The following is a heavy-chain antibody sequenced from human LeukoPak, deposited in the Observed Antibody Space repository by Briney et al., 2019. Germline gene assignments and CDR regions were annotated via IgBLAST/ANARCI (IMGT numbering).Heavy chain of an antibody. D-gene: IGHD3-22*01. CDR3: ARDDSSGYYYSDY. Sequence: GGSLRLSCAASGFTFSSYGMHWIRQAPGKGLEWVAVIWYDGSNKYYADSVKGRFTISRDNSKNTLYLQMNSLRAEDTAVYYCARDDSSGYYYSDYWGRGTLVTVSS. V-gene: IGHV3-33*01. CDR2: IWYDGSNK. CDR1: GFTFSSYG. J-gene: IGHJ4*02.